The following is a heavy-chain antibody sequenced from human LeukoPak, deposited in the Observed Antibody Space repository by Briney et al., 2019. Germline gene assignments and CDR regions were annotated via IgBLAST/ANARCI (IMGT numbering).Heavy chain of an antibody. V-gene: IGHV4-38-2*02. D-gene: IGHD1-7*01. J-gene: IGHJ5*02. Sequence: PSETLSLTCTVSGYSISSGYYWGWIRPPPGKGLEWIGSIYRSGSTYYNPSLKSRVTISVDTSKNQFSLKLSSVTAADTAVYYCARDQLELHWFDPWGQGTLVTVSS. CDR1: GYSISSGYY. CDR3: ARDQLELHWFDP. CDR2: IYRSGST.